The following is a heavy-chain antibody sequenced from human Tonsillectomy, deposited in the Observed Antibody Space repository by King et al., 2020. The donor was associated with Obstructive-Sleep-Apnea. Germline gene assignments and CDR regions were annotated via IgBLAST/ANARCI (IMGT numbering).Heavy chain of an antibody. V-gene: IGHV4-34*01. CDR1: GGSFSDYY. J-gene: IGHJ5*02. CDR2: INHSGST. CDR3: ARGSGAAAVNWFDP. D-gene: IGHD6-13*01. Sequence: QVQLQQWGAGLLKPSETLSLTCAVFGGSFSDYYWSWIRQPPGKGLEWFGEINHSGSTIYSPSIKSRVTISVDTSKNQFSLKLNSVTAADTAMYYCARGSGAAAVNWFDPWGQGTLVTVSS.